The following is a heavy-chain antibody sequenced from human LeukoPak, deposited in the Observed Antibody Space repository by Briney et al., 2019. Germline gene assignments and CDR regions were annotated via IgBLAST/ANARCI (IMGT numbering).Heavy chain of an antibody. J-gene: IGHJ4*02. CDR1: GGSFSGYY. D-gene: IGHD3-22*01. CDR3: AREILYDSTGYYL. V-gene: IGHV4-34*01. Sequence: SETLSLTCAVYGGSFSGYYWSWIRQPPGKGLEWIGEINHSGSTYYNPSLNIRVTISVDTSENQFSLNLRSVTAADTAVYYCAREILYDSTGYYLWGQGTLVTVSS. CDR2: INHSGST.